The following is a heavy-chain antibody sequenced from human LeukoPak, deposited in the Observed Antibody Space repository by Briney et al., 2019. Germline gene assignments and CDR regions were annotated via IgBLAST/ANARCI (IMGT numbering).Heavy chain of an antibody. V-gene: IGHV4-59*01. CDR2: IYYSGST. CDR1: GGSISSYY. J-gene: IGHJ4*02. CDR3: ARVPDSSSWYYFDY. D-gene: IGHD6-13*01. Sequence: SETLSLTCTVSGGSISSYYWSWIRQPPGKGLEWIGYIYYSGSTSYNPSLKGRVTISVDTSKNQFSLKLSSVTAADTAVYYCARVPDSSSWYYFDYWGQGTLVTVSS.